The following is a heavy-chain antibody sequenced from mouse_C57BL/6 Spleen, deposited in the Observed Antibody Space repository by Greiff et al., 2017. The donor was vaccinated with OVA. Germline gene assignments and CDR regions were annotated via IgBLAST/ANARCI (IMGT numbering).Heavy chain of an antibody. D-gene: IGHD2-14*01. CDR2: IHPNSGST. V-gene: IGHV1-64*01. J-gene: IGHJ4*01. Sequence: QVQLQQPGAELVKPGASVKLSCKASGYTFTSYWMHWVKQRPGQGLEWIGMIHPNSGSTNYNEKFKSKATLTVDKSSRSAYMQHSSLTSEDSAVYYCSRGYYRASIDYWGQGTSVTVSS. CDR1: GYTFTSYW. CDR3: SRGYYRASIDY.